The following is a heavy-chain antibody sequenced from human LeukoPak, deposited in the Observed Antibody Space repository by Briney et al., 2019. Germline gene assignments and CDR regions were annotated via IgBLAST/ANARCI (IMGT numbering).Heavy chain of an antibody. V-gene: IGHV5-51*01. CDR2: IYPGDSDT. CDR1: GYILTSYW. D-gene: IGHD2-2*02. Sequence: PGESLKISCKGSGYILTSYWIGWVRQLPGKGLEWMGTIYPGDSDTRYSPSFQGQVTISADKSISTAYLQWSSLKASDTAMYYCARGIVVVPAAILAAFDIWGQGTMVTVSS. CDR3: ARGIVVVPAAILAAFDI. J-gene: IGHJ3*02.